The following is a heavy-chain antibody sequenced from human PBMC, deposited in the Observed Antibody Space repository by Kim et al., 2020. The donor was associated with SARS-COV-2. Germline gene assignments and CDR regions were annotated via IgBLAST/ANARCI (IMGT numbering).Heavy chain of an antibody. D-gene: IGHD5-18*01. CDR1: GFTFSSYG. Sequence: GGSLRLSCAASGFTFSSYGMHWVRQAPGKGLEWVAVISYDGSNKYYADSVKGRFTISRDNSKNTLYLQMNSLRAEDTAVYYCAKGGYSYGLRRGGFDYWGQGTLVTVSS. CDR3: AKGGYSYGLRRGGFDY. J-gene: IGHJ4*02. V-gene: IGHV3-30*18. CDR2: ISYDGSNK.